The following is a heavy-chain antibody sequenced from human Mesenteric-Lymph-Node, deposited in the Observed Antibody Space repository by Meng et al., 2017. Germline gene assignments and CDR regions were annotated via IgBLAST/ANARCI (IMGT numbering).Heavy chain of an antibody. CDR2: IYRDGTT. Sequence: GESLKISCVASGFLVSDNYMNWVRQAPGKGLEWVSVIYRDGTTHDADSVKGRVTISRDNAKNSLYLQMNSLRAEDTALYYCAKDIFETMIGAFDIWGQGTMVTVSS. CDR3: AKDIFETMIGAFDI. CDR1: GFLVSDNY. J-gene: IGHJ3*02. V-gene: IGHV3-53*05. D-gene: IGHD3-22*01.